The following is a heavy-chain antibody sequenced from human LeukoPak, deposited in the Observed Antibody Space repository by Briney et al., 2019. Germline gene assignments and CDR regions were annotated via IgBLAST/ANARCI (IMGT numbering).Heavy chain of an antibody. CDR2: ISGSGGST. Sequence: PGGSLRLSCAASGFTFSNAYMNWVRQAPGKGLEWVSAISGSGGSTYYADSVKGRFTISRDNSKNTLYLQMNSLRAEDTAVYYCAKVIYSRAGYYWGQGTLVTVSS. J-gene: IGHJ4*02. CDR3: AKVIYSRAGYY. CDR1: GFTFSNAY. V-gene: IGHV3-23*01. D-gene: IGHD2-21*01.